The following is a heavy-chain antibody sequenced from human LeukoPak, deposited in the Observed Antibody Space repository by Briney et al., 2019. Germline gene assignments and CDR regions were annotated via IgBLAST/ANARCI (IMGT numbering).Heavy chain of an antibody. D-gene: IGHD6-13*01. CDR3: ARSWFSTGPADY. V-gene: IGHV4-38-2*02. CDR1: GYSISSGYY. Sequence: SETLSLTCTVSGYSISSGYYWGWIRQPPGKGLEWIGSIYHSGSTYYNPSLKSRVTISVDTSKNQFSLKLTSVTAAGTAVYYCARSWFSTGPADYWGQGTLVTVSS. J-gene: IGHJ4*02. CDR2: IYHSGST.